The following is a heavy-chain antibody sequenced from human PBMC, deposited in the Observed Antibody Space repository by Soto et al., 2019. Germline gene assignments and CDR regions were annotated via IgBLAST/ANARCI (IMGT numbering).Heavy chain of an antibody. CDR1: GFTFSSYG. D-gene: IGHD3-22*01. CDR2: IWYDGSNK. J-gene: IGHJ4*02. CDR3: ARERASDSSGDFDY. V-gene: IGHV3-33*01. Sequence: VGSLRLSCAASGFTFSSYGMHWVRQAPGKGLEWVAVIWYDGSNKYYADSVKGRFTISRDNSKNTLYLQMNSLRAEDTAVYYCARERASDSSGDFDYWGQGTLVTVSS.